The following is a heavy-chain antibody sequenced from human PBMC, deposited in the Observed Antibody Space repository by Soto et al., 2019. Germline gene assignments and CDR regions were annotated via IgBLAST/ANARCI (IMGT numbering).Heavy chain of an antibody. CDR1: GYTFTSYY. J-gene: IGHJ5*02. Sequence: ASVKVSCKASGYTFTSYYIHWVRQAPGQGLEWMGVINPSGGSTSYAQNFQGRVTMTRDTSTSTVYMELSSLRSEDTAVYYCVRESTPTRWYDPWGQGTLVTVSS. V-gene: IGHV1-46*03. CDR3: VRESTPTRWYDP. CDR2: INPSGGST. D-gene: IGHD2-2*01.